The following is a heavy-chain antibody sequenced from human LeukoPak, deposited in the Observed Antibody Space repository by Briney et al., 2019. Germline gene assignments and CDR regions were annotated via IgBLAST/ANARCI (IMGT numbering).Heavy chain of an antibody. CDR3: ARQPPQYYGMDV. D-gene: IGHD1-14*01. Sequence: SETLSLTCIVSGGSFSNYYWSWLRQPAGKGLEWIGRIYTSGSTNYNPSVKSRVTMSVDKSNNQFSLKLTSVTAADTAVYYCARQPPQYYGMDVWGQGTTVTVSS. CDR1: GGSFSNYY. V-gene: IGHV4-4*07. J-gene: IGHJ6*02. CDR2: IYTSGST.